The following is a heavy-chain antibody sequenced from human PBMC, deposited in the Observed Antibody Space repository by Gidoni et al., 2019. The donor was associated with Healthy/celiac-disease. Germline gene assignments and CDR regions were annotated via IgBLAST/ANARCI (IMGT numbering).Heavy chain of an antibody. V-gene: IGHV3-21*01. CDR3: ARDGTSDYTVDY. CDR2: ISSSSSYI. Sequence: EVQLVESGGGLVKPGGSLRLSCAASGFTFSSYSMSWVRQAPGKGLEWVSSISSSSSYIYYADSVKGRFTISRDNAKNSLYLQMNSLRAEDTAVYYCARDGTSDYTVDYWGQGTLVTVSS. CDR1: GFTFSSYS. J-gene: IGHJ4*02. D-gene: IGHD4-4*01.